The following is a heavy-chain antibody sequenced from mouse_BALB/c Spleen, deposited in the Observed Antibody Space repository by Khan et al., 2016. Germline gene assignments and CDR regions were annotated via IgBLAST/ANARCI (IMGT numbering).Heavy chain of an antibody. CDR3: ARWSYYYGSSYGWFAY. J-gene: IGHJ3*01. D-gene: IGHD1-1*01. CDR2: INPTTGYP. V-gene: IGHV1-7*01. Sequence: QVQLQQSGAELAKPGASVKMSCKASGYTFTDYWMHWVKQRPGQGLELIGYINPTTGYPAYNQKFKDKATLTADKSSSTAYMQLSSLTSEDSAVYYCARWSYYYGSSYGWFAYWGQGTLVTVSA. CDR1: GYTFTDYW.